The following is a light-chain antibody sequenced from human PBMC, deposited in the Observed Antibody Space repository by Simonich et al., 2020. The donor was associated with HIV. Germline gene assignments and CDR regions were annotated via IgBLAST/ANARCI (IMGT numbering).Light chain of an antibody. J-gene: IGKJ5*01. CDR2: WAS. CDR1: QSVLYSSNNKNY. V-gene: IGKV4-1*01. Sequence: DIVMTQSPDSLAVSLGERATINCKSGQSVLYSSNNKNYLAWYQQKSGQPPKLLIYWASTRESGVPDRFSGSGSGTDFTLTISSLQAEDVAVYYCQQYYSTPFTFGQGTRLEMK. CDR3: QQYYSTPFT.